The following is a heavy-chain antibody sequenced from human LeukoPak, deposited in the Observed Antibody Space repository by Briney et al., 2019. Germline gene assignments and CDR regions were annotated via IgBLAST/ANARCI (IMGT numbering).Heavy chain of an antibody. D-gene: IGHD1-26*01. CDR2: IYHTGTT. CDR3: ASVSVWELATHPGGSFDY. CDR1: GDLISRIEYY. Sequence: SETLSLTCTVSGDLISRIEYYWGWVRQSPVRGLEWLGHIYHTGTTLYSPHLNNRLTLSVDSSKNQFSLTLKSVTAADTAVYYCASVSVWELATHPGGSFDYWGRGILVTVSS. J-gene: IGHJ4*02. V-gene: IGHV4-30-4*01.